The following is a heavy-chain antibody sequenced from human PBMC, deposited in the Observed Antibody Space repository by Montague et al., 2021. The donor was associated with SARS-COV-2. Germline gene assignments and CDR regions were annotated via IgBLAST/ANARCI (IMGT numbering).Heavy chain of an antibody. J-gene: IGHJ6*01. CDR3: ARLRDGVVPSPILGVGPYYSYYVMDV. D-gene: IGHD3-10*01. CDR1: GTSFSGYY. V-gene: IGHV4-34*01. Sequence: SETLSLTCAVSGTSFSGYYWNWIRQHPGKGLEWIGEINHGGSTKYSPSLKSRLTISADTSKNQFSLKLTSVAAADTAVYYCARLRDGVVPSPILGVGPYYSYYVMDVWGRGTTVTVSS. CDR2: INHGGST.